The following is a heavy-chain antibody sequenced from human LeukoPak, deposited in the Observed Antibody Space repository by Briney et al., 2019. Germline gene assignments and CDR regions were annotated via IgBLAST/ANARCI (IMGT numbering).Heavy chain of an antibody. Sequence: SETLSLTCAVYGGSFSNYYWTWIRQPPGKGLEWIGEINHSGSTNYNPSLKSRVTISVDTSKNQFSLKLSSVTAADTAVYYCARRYSSGWTPSYYFDYWGQGTLVTVSS. CDR1: GGSFSNYY. D-gene: IGHD6-19*01. V-gene: IGHV4-34*01. J-gene: IGHJ4*02. CDR3: ARRYSSGWTPSYYFDY. CDR2: INHSGST.